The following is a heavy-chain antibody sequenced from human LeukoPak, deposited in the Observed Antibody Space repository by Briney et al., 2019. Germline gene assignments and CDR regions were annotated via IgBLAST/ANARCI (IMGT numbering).Heavy chain of an antibody. J-gene: IGHJ4*02. CDR2: ISYDGSNK. Sequence: GGSLRLSCAASGFTFSSYAMHWVRQAPGKGLEWVAVISYDGSNKYYADSVKGRFTISRDNSKNTLYVQMNSLRAEDTAVYYCASGKATVTSPLDYWGQGTLVTVSS. D-gene: IGHD4-17*01. CDR1: GFTFSSYA. V-gene: IGHV3-30*04. CDR3: ASGKATVTSPLDY.